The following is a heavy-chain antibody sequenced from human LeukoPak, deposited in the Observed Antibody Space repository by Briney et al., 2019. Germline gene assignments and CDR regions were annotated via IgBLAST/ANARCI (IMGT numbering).Heavy chain of an antibody. CDR3: AKDFSGYAYDY. CDR2: ISGMGTHT. Sequence: PGGSLRLFCAASGFTFSSYAMSWVRQAPGKWLERLSSISGMGTHTYFGDSVRGRFTISRENSKTTLYLQINSLRAEDTAVYSCAKDFSGYAYDYWGQGTLSPSPQ. V-gene: IGHV3-23*01. CDR1: GFTFSSYA. D-gene: IGHD3-22*01. J-gene: IGHJ4*02.